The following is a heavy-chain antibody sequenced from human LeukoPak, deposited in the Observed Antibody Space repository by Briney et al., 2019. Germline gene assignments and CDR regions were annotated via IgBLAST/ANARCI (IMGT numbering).Heavy chain of an antibody. CDR2: IIPIFGTA. J-gene: IGHJ3*02. CDR3: ARARVDFWSGYYEGEDPRDAFDI. Sequence: ASVKVSCKASGGTFSSYAISWVRQAPGQGLEWMGGIIPIFGTANYAQKFQGRVTITTDESTSTAYMELSSLRSEDTAVYYCARARVDFWSGYYEGEDPRDAFDIWGQGTMVTVSS. V-gene: IGHV1-69*05. CDR1: GGTFSSYA. D-gene: IGHD3-3*01.